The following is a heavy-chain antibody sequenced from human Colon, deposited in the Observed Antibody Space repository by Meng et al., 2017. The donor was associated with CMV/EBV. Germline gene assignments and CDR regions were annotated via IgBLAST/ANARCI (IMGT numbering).Heavy chain of an antibody. CDR2: ISTNRNT. Sequence: QLQTSAPGMVHPPETWSPTCLVFCGTISTYYWSWIRQPAGEGLEWLGRISTNRNTDYNPSLNSRATIWLDTSNNQFSLKLTSVTAADTAVYYCVRGGYSGTQTGGVQEYWGQGTLVTVSS. D-gene: IGHD5-12*01. J-gene: IGHJ4*02. V-gene: IGHV4-4*07. CDR3: VRGGYSGTQTGGVQEY. CDR1: CGTISTYY.